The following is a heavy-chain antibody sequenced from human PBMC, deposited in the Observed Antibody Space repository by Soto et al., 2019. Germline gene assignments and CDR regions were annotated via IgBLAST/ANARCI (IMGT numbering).Heavy chain of an antibody. V-gene: IGHV6-1*01. CDR2: TYYRSHWNF. CDR3: AGELDIHHGLGY. CDR1: WGSVSSNTAT. J-gene: IGHJ4*02. Sequence: QVQLQQSGPGLVKPSQTLSLTCAISWGSVSSNTATWNWVRQSPSRGLEWLGRTYYRSHWNFAYALSVKSRITINPDTSKNQFSLQLNSLTPEDTAVYYCAGELDIHHGLGYWGPGTAVTVSS. D-gene: IGHD3-3*02.